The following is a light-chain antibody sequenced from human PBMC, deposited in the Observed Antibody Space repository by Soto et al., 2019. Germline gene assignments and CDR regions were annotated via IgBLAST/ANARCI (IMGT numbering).Light chain of an antibody. Sequence: QSVLTQPASVSGSPGQSIVISCTGTSSDVGGYDYVSWYQQHPGRAPKLMIYDVSNRPSGVSNRFSGSKSGNTASLTISGLQPEDEADYYCSSYTSSNSWVFGGGTKLTVL. CDR2: DVS. CDR3: SSYTSSNSWV. V-gene: IGLV2-14*01. J-gene: IGLJ3*02. CDR1: SSDVGGYDY.